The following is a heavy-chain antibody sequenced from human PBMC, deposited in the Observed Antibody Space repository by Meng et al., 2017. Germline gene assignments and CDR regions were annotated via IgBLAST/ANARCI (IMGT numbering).Heavy chain of an antibody. CDR3: ASETYYYDRRGYYSYYFDY. CDR1: GFTFSNYA. CDR2: ISGGAGST. J-gene: IGHJ4*02. Sequence: GGSLRLSCAASGFTFSNYAMSWVRQAPGKGLEWVSGISGGAGSTYYADSVKGRFTISRDNSKNTLYLQMNSLRAEDTAVYYCASETYYYDRRGYYSYYFDYWGQGTLVTVSS. V-gene: IGHV3-23*01. D-gene: IGHD3-22*01.